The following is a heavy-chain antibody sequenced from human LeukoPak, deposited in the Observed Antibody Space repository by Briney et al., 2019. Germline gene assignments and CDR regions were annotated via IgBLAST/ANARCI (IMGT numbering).Heavy chain of an antibody. V-gene: IGHV3-7*01. CDR1: GFTFSRFS. CDR2: IKQDGSEK. J-gene: IGHJ1*01. D-gene: IGHD6-13*01. Sequence: GGSLRLSCAASGFTFSRFSMNWVRQAPGKGLEWVANIKQDGSEKYYVDSVKGRFTISRDNAKNSLYLQMNSLRAEDTAVYYCARDPPLITAAGSRYFQHWGQGTLVTVSS. CDR3: ARDPPLITAAGSRYFQH.